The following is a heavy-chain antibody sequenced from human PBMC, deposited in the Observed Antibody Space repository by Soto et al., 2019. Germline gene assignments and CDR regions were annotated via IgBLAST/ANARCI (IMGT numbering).Heavy chain of an antibody. CDR1: GFAFSSYG. CDR3: AKLPTCGGDCDFDY. V-gene: IGHV3-30*02. CDR2: VRFDAINK. Sequence: QVQLVESGGGVVQPGGSLRLSCATSGFAFSSYGMHWVRQAPGKGLEWVAVVRFDAINKYYADSVKGRFTISRDNSKSMVYLQMNSLRPDDTAVYYCAKLPTCGGDCDFDYWGQGTLVTVSS. J-gene: IGHJ4*02. D-gene: IGHD2-21*02.